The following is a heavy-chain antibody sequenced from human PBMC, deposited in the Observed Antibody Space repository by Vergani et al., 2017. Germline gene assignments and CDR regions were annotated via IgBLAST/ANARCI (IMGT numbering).Heavy chain of an antibody. J-gene: IGHJ4*02. CDR3: ARISYYDYIWGSYRSKPYAFDY. D-gene: IGHD3-16*02. V-gene: IGHV3-21*01. Sequence: EVQLVESGGGLVKPGGSLRLSCAASGFTFSSYSMNWVRQAPGKGLEWVSSISSSSSYIYYADSVKGRFTISRDNAKNSLYLQMNSLRAEDTAVYYCARISYYDYIWGSYRSKPYAFDYWGQGTLVTVSS. CDR2: ISSSSSYI. CDR1: GFTFSSYS.